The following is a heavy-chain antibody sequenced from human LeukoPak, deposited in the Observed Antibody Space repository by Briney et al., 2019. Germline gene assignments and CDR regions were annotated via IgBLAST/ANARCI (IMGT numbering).Heavy chain of an antibody. Sequence: SETLSLTCAVYGGSFSGYYWSWIRQPPGKGLEWIGEINHSGSTNYNPSLKSRVTISVDTSKNQFSLKLSSVTAADTAVYYCARSGAVAVTKQYYYYYGMDVWGQGTTVTVSS. V-gene: IGHV4-34*01. CDR1: GGSFSGYY. CDR3: ARSGAVAVTKQYYYYYGMDV. J-gene: IGHJ6*02. CDR2: INHSGST. D-gene: IGHD6-19*01.